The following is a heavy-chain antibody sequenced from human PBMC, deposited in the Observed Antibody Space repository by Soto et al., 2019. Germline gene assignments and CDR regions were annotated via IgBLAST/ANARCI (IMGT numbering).Heavy chain of an antibody. CDR3: ARVPRGSSLRYFDWTLDY. Sequence: GASVKVSCKASGYTFTSYGISWLRQSPGQGLEWMGWISAYNGNTNYAQKLQGRVTMTTDTSTSTAYMELRSLRSDDTAVYYCARVPRGSSLRYFDWTLDYWGQGTLVTVSS. D-gene: IGHD3-9*01. CDR1: GYTFTSYG. CDR2: ISAYNGNT. V-gene: IGHV1-18*04. J-gene: IGHJ4*02.